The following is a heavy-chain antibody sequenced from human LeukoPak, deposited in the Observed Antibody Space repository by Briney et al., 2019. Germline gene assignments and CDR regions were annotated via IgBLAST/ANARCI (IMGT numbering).Heavy chain of an antibody. V-gene: IGHV4-31*03. J-gene: IGHJ4*02. CDR1: GGSIISGGYY. CDR3: AKSGDGYNFDY. CDR2: IYYSGTT. Sequence: SQTLSLTCTVSGGSIISGGYYWSWIRQHPGKGLEWIGYIYYSGTTYYNPSLKSRVTISVDTSNNQYSLKVTSVTAADTAVYYCAKSGDGYNFDYWAREPWSPSPQ. D-gene: IGHD5-24*01.